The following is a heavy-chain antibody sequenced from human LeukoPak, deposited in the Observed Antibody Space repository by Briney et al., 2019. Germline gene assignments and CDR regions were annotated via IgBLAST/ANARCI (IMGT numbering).Heavy chain of an antibody. J-gene: IGHJ5*02. V-gene: IGHV1-69*13. CDR1: GGTFSSYA. Sequence: SVKVSCKASGGTFSSYAISWVRQAPGQGLEWMGGIIPIFGTANYAQKFQGRVTITADESTSTAYMELSRLRSGDTAVYYCARDSDSGTSWTNWFDPWGQGTLVTVSS. D-gene: IGHD1-26*01. CDR3: ARDSDSGTSWTNWFDP. CDR2: IIPIFGTA.